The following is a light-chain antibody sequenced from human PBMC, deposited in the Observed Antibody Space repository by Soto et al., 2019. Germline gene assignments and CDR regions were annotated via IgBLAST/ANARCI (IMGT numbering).Light chain of an antibody. CDR2: GTS. J-gene: IGKJ1*01. CDR1: QSIGTY. CDR3: QETSSIPWT. Sequence: DIQMTQSPSSLSASVGDRVTITCRSSQSIGTYLNWYQQKPGKVPQVLLYGTSNLHTGVPSRFSGSGSGTEFTLTISSLQPEEFAIYYCQETSSIPWTFGQGTKVETK. V-gene: IGKV1-39*01.